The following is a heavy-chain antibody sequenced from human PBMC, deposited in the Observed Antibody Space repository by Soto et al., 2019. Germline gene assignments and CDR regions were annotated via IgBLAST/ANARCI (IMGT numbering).Heavy chain of an antibody. Sequence: QVQLVESGGGVVQPGRSLRLSCAASGFTFSSYAMHWVRQAPGKGLEWVAVISSDGSNEYHADSVKGRFTISRDNSKNTLYLQMNSLRAEDTAVYYCARFKGCSGGSCYPYFDYWGQGTLVTVSS. CDR3: ARFKGCSGGSCYPYFDY. CDR1: GFTFSSYA. D-gene: IGHD2-15*01. V-gene: IGHV3-30-3*01. J-gene: IGHJ4*02. CDR2: ISSDGSNE.